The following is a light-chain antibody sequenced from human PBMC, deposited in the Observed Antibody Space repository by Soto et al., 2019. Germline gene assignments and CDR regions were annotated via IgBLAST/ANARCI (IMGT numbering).Light chain of an antibody. CDR1: QSVSSSY. CDR3: QQYNKWPRT. V-gene: IGKV3-15*01. Sequence: IVLMQSPGTLSLSPWERETLCCRASQSVSSSYLAWYQHKPGQAPRLLIYGAFTRATGIPARFSGSGSGTEFTLTISSLQSEDFAVYHCQQYNKWPRTFGQGTKVDIK. CDR2: GAF. J-gene: IGKJ1*01.